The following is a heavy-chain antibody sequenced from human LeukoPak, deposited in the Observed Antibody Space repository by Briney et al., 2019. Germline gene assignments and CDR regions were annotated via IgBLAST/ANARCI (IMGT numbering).Heavy chain of an antibody. Sequence: SETLSLTCTVSGGSISSYYWSWIRQPPGKGLEWIGYIYYSGSTNYNPSLKSRVTISVDTSKNQFSLKLCSVTAADTAVYYCVAGLDYYYYYGMDVWGQGATVTVSS. J-gene: IGHJ6*02. D-gene: IGHD6-19*01. CDR2: IYYSGST. CDR3: VAGLDYYYYYGMDV. V-gene: IGHV4-59*08. CDR1: GGSISSYY.